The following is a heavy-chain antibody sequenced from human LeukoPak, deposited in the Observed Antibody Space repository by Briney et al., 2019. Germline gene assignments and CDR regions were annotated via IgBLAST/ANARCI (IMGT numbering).Heavy chain of an antibody. CDR2: IDPNTGDS. Sequence: ASVKVSCKASEYTFTGYYIHWVRQAPGQGLEWMGWIDPNTGDSNYVQKFQGRVTMTRDTSISTAYMELSRLRSDDTAFYYCARIRYCGGIGCYYIDYWGQGTLVTVSA. V-gene: IGHV1-2*02. D-gene: IGHD2-21*01. CDR3: ARIRYCGGIGCYYIDY. J-gene: IGHJ4*02. CDR1: EYTFTGYY.